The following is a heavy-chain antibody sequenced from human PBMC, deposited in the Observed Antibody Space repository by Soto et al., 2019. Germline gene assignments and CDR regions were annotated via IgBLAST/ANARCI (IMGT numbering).Heavy chain of an antibody. Sequence: SETLSLTCAVSGGSIISGGYSFICIRQPPWKGLELIGYIYHSGSTYYNPSLKSRVTISVDRSKNQFSLKLSSVTAADTAVYYCARTLRFYYYGMDVWGQGTTVTVSS. D-gene: IGHD3-16*01. V-gene: IGHV4-30-2*01. CDR1: GGSIISGGYS. CDR3: ARTLRFYYYGMDV. CDR2: IYHSGST. J-gene: IGHJ6*02.